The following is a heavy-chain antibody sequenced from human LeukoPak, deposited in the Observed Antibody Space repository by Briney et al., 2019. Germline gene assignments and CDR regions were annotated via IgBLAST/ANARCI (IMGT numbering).Heavy chain of an antibody. CDR3: ARDLGQYYDTSDNWFDP. D-gene: IGHD3-22*01. Sequence: GGSLRLSCAASGFTFDDYAMHWVRQAPGKGLEWVSSISSSSRYIYYADSVKGRFTISRDNAKNSLYLQMNSLRAEDTAVYYCARDLGQYYDTSDNWFDPWGQGTLVTVSS. J-gene: IGHJ5*02. CDR2: ISSSSRYI. V-gene: IGHV3-21*01. CDR1: GFTFDDYA.